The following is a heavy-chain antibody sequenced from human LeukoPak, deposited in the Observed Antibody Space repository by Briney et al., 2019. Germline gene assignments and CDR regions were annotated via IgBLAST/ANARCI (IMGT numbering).Heavy chain of an antibody. D-gene: IGHD2-2*01. CDR2: INHSGST. CDR1: GGSFSGYY. Sequence: SETLSLTCAVYGGSFSGYYWSWIRQPPGKGLEWIGEINHSGSTNYNPSLKSRVTISVDTTKNQFSLKLSSVTAADTAVYYCARVSAYPDPNFDYWGQGTLVTVSS. V-gene: IGHV4-34*01. CDR3: ARVSAYPDPNFDY. J-gene: IGHJ4*02.